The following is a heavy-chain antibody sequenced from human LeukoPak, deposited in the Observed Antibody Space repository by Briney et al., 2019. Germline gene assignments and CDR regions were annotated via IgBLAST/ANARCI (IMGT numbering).Heavy chain of an antibody. D-gene: IGHD4-23*01. CDR2: FGPHSRYT. CDR3: AREGNGQFSKHFDY. J-gene: IGHJ4*02. CDR1: GFTFTDYY. Sequence: ASVKVSCTSSGFTFTDYYIHWVRQAPGQGLEWMGYFGPHSRYTSSPQEFKGRVTMTRHTSISTAYMEVTRLTSDDTAVYYCAREGNGQFSKHFDYWGQGTQFTVAS. V-gene: IGHV1-2*02.